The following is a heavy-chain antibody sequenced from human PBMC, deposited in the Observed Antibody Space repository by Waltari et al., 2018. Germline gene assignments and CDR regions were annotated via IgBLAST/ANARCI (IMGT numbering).Heavy chain of an antibody. V-gene: IGHV4-59*01. D-gene: IGHD3-9*01. CDR1: GGSISSYY. CDR3: ARGYDIKTPIFDY. J-gene: IGHJ4*02. Sequence: QVQLQESGPGLVKPSETLSLTCTVSGGSISSYYWSWIRQPPGKGLEWIGYIYYSGSTNYNPSLKGRVTISVDTSKNQFSLKLSSVTAADTAVYYCARGYDIKTPIFDYWGQGTLVTVSS. CDR2: IYYSGST.